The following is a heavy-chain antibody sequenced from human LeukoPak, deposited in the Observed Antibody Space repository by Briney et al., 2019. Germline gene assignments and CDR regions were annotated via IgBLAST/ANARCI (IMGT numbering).Heavy chain of an antibody. CDR1: GGSISSYY. Sequence: SETLSLTCTVSGGSISSYYWSWIRQPPGKGLEWVGYVYYSGSTIYNPSLKSRVTISVDTSKNQFSLKLSSMTAADTAVYYCARPSDYSSAWPFDYWGQGTLVTVSS. CDR3: ARPSDYSSAWPFDY. D-gene: IGHD6-19*01. CDR2: VYYSGST. J-gene: IGHJ4*02. V-gene: IGHV4-59*01.